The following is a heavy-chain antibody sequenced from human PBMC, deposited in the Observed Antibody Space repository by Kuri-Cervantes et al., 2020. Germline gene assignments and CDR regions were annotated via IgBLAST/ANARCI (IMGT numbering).Heavy chain of an antibody. CDR3: ARDSACYNFWSGYYKNWFDP. CDR1: GFTFSNYA. V-gene: IGHV3-23*01. J-gene: IGHJ5*02. CDR2: MSGSDGRT. Sequence: GESLKISCAASGFTFSNYAMSWVRQSPGKGLEWVSAMSGSDGRTFYAGSVKGRFTISRDNSKNTLHLQMNSLRAEDTAVYYCARDSACYNFWSGYYKNWFDPWGQGTLVTVSS. D-gene: IGHD3-3*01.